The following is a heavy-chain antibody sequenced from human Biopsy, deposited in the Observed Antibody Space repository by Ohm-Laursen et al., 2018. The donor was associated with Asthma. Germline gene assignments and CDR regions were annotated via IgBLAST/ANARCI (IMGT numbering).Heavy chain of an antibody. CDR3: ARGVDYSHYYGIDV. CDR2: ISVYNGNT. J-gene: IGHJ6*02. CDR1: GYTFNSAG. D-gene: IGHD3-10*01. Sequence: GASVKVSCKTSGYTFNSAGITWVRQAPGQGLEWMGWISVYNGNTKVAQKLQDRVTMITDTSTSTAYMELRSLRSDDTAVYFCARGVDYSHYYGIDVWGQGTTVTVS. V-gene: IGHV1-18*01.